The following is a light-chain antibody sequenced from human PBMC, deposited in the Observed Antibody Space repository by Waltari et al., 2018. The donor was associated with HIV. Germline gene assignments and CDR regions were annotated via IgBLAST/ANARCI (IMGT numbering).Light chain of an antibody. CDR1: NSNIGSNS. V-gene: IGLV1-51*01. Sequence: QSAVTQPPSVSAAPGQSVTISCSGSNSNIGSNSVSWYQHLPGVAPKLLVYGNDGRPSALRDRFSGSKAGTSATLVISGLQAGDEADYYCGAWDNRLGSWVFGGGTKLTVL. J-gene: IGLJ3*02. CDR2: GND. CDR3: GAWDNRLGSWV.